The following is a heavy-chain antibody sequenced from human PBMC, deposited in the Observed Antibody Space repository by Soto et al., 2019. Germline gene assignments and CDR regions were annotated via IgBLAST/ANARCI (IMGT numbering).Heavy chain of an antibody. CDR2: INWNSGSI. CDR1: GLTFDDYA. Sequence: GGSLRLSCAASGLTFDDYAMHWVRQVPGKGLEWVSGINWNSGSIGYGDSVKGRFAISRDNAKNSLHLQMNSLSAEDTAFYYCVKDESIDWYSGHFRHWGQGTLVTVSS. J-gene: IGHJ1*01. CDR3: VKDESIDWYSGHFRH. D-gene: IGHD1-26*01. V-gene: IGHV3-9*01.